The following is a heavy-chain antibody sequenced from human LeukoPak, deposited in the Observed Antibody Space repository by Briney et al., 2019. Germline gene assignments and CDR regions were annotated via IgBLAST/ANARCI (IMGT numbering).Heavy chain of an antibody. J-gene: IGHJ3*02. CDR1: DITFRSHR. V-gene: IGHV3-7*01. D-gene: IGHD6-13*01. Sequence: GGPMRRPGAASDITFRSHRKTRGLHDSGKGKKGVANINQDGSERYYVDSVKGRFTISRDNAKNSLYLQMNSLRAEDTAVYYCARDSEYSSSFAFDIWGQGTMVTVSS. CDR3: ARDSEYSSSFAFDI. CDR2: INQDGSER.